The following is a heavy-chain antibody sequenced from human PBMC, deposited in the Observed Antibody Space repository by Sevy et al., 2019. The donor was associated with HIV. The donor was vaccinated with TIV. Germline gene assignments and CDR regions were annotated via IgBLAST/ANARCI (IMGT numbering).Heavy chain of an antibody. CDR3: TAGVGTSDFDY. CDR2: IKSKTDGGTR. V-gene: IGHV3-15*01. J-gene: IGHJ4*02. CDR1: GFTFSNAW. Sequence: GGSLRLSCVASGFTFSNAWMSWVRQIPGKGLEWVGRIKSKTDGGTRDFAAPVKGRFAIARDDSKNTLSLQMDSLKTEDTAVYYCTAGVGTSDFDYWGQGILVTVSS. D-gene: IGHD1-26*01.